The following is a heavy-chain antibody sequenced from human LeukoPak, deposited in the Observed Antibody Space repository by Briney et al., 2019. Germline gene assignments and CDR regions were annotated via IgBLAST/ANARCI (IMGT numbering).Heavy chain of an antibody. D-gene: IGHD3-22*01. CDR1: GGTFSSYA. CDR2: IIPILGIA. Sequence: GASVKVSCKASGGTFSSYAISWVRQAPGQGLEWMGRIIPILGIANYAQKFQGRVTITADKSTSTAYMELSSLRSDDTAVYYCARDTMIVVASYAFDIWGQGTMVTVSS. J-gene: IGHJ3*02. CDR3: ARDTMIVVASYAFDI. V-gene: IGHV1-69*04.